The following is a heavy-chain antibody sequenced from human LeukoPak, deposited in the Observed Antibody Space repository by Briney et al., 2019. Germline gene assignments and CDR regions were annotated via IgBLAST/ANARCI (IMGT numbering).Heavy chain of an antibody. D-gene: IGHD3-10*01. CDR3: ARGRPDGSGSYYKFDP. Sequence: PSETLSLTCSVSAGSISSSNYYWSWIRQPPGKGLEWIGSIFYSGRTYYNPSLKSRVTIPVDTSKNQFSLKLTSVTAADTAVYYCARGRPDGSGSYYKFDPWGQGTLVTVSS. V-gene: IGHV4-39*01. CDR2: IFYSGRT. J-gene: IGHJ5*02. CDR1: AGSISSSNYY.